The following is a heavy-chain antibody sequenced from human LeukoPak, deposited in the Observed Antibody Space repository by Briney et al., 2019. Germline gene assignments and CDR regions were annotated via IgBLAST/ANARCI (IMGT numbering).Heavy chain of an antibody. D-gene: IGHD1-1*01. J-gene: IGHJ4*02. Sequence: GGSLRLSCAASGFTFNNAWMSWVRQAPGKGLEWVANINGDGSVNHYVDSVRGRFTISRDNAKNSLYLQMNSLRAEDTAVFYCAKGFYNDAIFDYWGQGTLVTVSS. CDR2: INGDGSVN. V-gene: IGHV3-7*01. CDR1: GFTFNNAW. CDR3: AKGFYNDAIFDY.